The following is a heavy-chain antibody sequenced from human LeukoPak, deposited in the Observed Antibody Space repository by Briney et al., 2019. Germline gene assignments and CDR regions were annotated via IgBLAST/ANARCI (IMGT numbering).Heavy chain of an antibody. CDR3: ARREWELFFDY. D-gene: IGHD1-26*01. CDR1: GGSISSSSYY. Sequence: SETLSLTCTVSGGSISSSSYYWGWIRQPPGKGLEWIGSIYYSGSTYYNPSLKSRVTISVDTSKNQFSLKLSSVTAADTAVYYCARREWELFFDYWGQGTLVTVSS. CDR2: IYYSGST. V-gene: IGHV4-39*07. J-gene: IGHJ4*02.